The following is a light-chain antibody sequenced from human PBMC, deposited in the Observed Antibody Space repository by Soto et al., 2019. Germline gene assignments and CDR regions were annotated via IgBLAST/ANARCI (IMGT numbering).Light chain of an antibody. V-gene: IGLV2-11*01. CDR1: SSDVGGYNY. Sequence: QSVLTQPRSVSGSPGQSVTISCTGTSSDVGGYNYVSWYQQHPGKAPKLMIYDVSKRPSGVPDRFSGSKSGNTASLTISGLQADDEADYYCCSYAGSYTYVFETGTKVTVL. CDR2: DVS. J-gene: IGLJ1*01. CDR3: CSYAGSYTYV.